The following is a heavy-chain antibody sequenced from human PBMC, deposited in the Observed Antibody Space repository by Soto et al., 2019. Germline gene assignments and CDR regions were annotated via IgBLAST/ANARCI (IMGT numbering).Heavy chain of an antibody. D-gene: IGHD3-3*01. V-gene: IGHV4-39*01. J-gene: IGHJ5*02. CDR2: IYYSGST. CDR1: GGSISSSSYY. Sequence: PSETLSLTCTVSGGSISSSSYYWGWIRQPPGKGLEWIGSIYYSGSTYYNPSLKSRVTISVDTSKNQFSLKLSSVTAADTAVYYCASGTEYYDFWSGYYSDDP. CDR3: ASGTEYYDFWSGYYSDDP.